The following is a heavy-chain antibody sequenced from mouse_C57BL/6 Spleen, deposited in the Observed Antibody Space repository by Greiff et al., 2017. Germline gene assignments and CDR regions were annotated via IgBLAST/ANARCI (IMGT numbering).Heavy chain of an antibody. J-gene: IGHJ4*01. CDR3: ARDGEITTVVDAMDY. CDR1: GYSITSGYY. Sequence: EVKLMESGPGLVKPSQSLSLTCSVTGYSITSGYYWNWIRQFPGNKLEWMGYISYDGSNNYNPSLKNRISITRDTSKNQFFLKLNSVTTEDTATYYCARDGEITTVVDAMDYWGQGTS. CDR2: ISYDGSN. V-gene: IGHV3-6*01. D-gene: IGHD1-1*01.